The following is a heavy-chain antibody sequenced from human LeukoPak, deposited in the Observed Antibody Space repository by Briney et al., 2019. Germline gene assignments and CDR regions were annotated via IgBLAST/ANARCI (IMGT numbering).Heavy chain of an antibody. V-gene: IGHV3-23*01. D-gene: IGHD1-26*01. Sequence: GGSLRLSCAASGFTFSNYAMNWVRQTPGRGLEWVSAISGTGGSTYYADSVNGRFTISRDNSKNTLYLQMNSLRAEDTAVYYCAKDVAGSGSYSFDYWGQGTLVTVSS. CDR2: ISGTGGST. CDR1: GFTFSNYA. CDR3: AKDVAGSGSYSFDY. J-gene: IGHJ4*02.